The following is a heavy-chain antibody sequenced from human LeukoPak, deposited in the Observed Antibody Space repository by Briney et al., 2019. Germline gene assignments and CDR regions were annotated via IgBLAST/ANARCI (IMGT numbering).Heavy chain of an antibody. Sequence: QSGGSLRLSCAASGFTFSGSAMHWVRQASGKGLEWVGRIRSKANSYATAYAASVKGRFTISRDDSKNTAYLQMNSLKTEDTAVYYCTRPRLAVAGVKNDYYYYMDVWGKGTTVTVSS. D-gene: IGHD6-19*01. V-gene: IGHV3-73*01. CDR3: TRPRLAVAGVKNDYYYYMDV. J-gene: IGHJ6*03. CDR2: IRSKANSYAT. CDR1: GFTFSGSA.